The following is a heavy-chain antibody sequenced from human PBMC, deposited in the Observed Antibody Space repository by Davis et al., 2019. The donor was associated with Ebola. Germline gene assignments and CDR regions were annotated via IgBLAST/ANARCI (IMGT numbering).Heavy chain of an antibody. CDR1: GFTFRSYG. D-gene: IGHD4-23*01. J-gene: IGHJ4*02. V-gene: IGHV3-21*01. CDR3: AREDGGNTRFDY. Sequence: GESLKISCAASGFTFRSYGMNWVRQAPGKGLEWVSSITSGRTFTYYADSAKGRFTISRDNAKNTLFLQMSSLRAEDTAVYYCAREDGGNTRFDYWGRGILVAVSS. CDR2: ITSGRTFT.